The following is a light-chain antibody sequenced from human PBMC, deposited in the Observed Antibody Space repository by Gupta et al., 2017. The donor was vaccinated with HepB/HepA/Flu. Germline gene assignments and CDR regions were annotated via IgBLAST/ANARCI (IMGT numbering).Light chain of an antibody. J-gene: IGKJ2*01. CDR3: QQYGSSPPMYT. CDR2: GAS. V-gene: IGKV3-20*01. CDR1: QSVSSSY. Sequence: EIVLTQSPGTLSLSPGERATLSCRASQSVSSSYLAWYQQKPGQAPRLLIYGASSRATGIPDRFSGRGSGTDFTLTIGRLEPEDFAAYYCQQYGSSPPMYTFGQGTKLEIK.